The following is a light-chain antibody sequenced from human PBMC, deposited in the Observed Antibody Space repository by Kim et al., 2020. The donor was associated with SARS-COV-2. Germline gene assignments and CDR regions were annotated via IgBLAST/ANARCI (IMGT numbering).Light chain of an antibody. CDR2: DVS. V-gene: IGLV2-11*01. J-gene: IGLJ3*02. Sequence: GQSVTMPCTGTSSDVGGYNYVSWYQQHPGKAPKLMIYDVSKRPSGVPDRFSGSKSGNTASLTISGLQAEDEADYYCCSYAGSYTWVFGGGTQLTVL. CDR3: CSYAGSYTWV. CDR1: SSDVGGYNY.